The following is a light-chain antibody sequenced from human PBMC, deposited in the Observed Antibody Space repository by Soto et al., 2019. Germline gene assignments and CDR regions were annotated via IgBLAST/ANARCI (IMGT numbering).Light chain of an antibody. CDR3: QQSYRTSST. CDR1: QSISSY. J-gene: IGKJ3*01. V-gene: IGKV1-39*01. Sequence: DIQMTQSPSSLSASVGDRVTITCRASQSISSYLNWYQQKPGKAPKLLIYAASSLQSGDPSRFSGRGSGTDFTLTNSSLQPGDFATYYCQQSYRTSSTFGPGTKVDIK. CDR2: AAS.